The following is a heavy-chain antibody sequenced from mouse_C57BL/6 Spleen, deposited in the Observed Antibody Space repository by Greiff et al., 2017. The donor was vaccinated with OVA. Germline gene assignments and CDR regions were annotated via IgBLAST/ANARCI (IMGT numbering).Heavy chain of an antibody. J-gene: IGHJ4*01. CDR1: GYTFTSYG. V-gene: IGHV1-81*01. CDR2: IYPRSGNT. D-gene: IGHD3-2*02. Sequence: VNVVESGAELARPGASVKLSCKASGYTFTSYGISWVKQRTGQGLEWIGEIYPRSGNTYYNEKFKGKATLTADKSSSTAYMELRSLTSEDSAVYFCARRDSSGSHYAMDYWGQGTSVTVSS. CDR3: ARRDSSGSHYAMDY.